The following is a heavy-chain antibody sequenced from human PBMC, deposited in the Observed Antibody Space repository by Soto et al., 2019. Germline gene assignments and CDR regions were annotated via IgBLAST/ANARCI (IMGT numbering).Heavy chain of an antibody. D-gene: IGHD3-16*02. CDR2: ISNSGGRH. J-gene: IGHJ5*01. Sequence: GGALTLSCAASGFTFTTYTMSWVRQAPGKELEWVSSISNSGGRHSYADDVQGGFVTSRDNPKRTLYLQMYSQRAENTAMHYYAKARCYTAAGYVPDSWGHGALVPAAS. V-gene: IGHV3-23*01. CDR3: AKARCYTAAGYVPDS. CDR1: GFTFTTYT.